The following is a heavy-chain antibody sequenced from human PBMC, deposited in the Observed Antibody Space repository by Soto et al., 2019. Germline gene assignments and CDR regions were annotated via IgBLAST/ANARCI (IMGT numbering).Heavy chain of an antibody. CDR3: ARDGSPGYSSGWYEDSFDY. Sequence: PGGSLRLSCAASGFTFSSYWMSWVRQAPGRGLEWVANIKQDGSEEYYVDSVKGRFTISRDNAKNSLYLQMSSRRAEDTAVYYCARDGSPGYSSGWYEDSFDYWGQGTLVTVSS. J-gene: IGHJ4*02. D-gene: IGHD6-19*01. V-gene: IGHV3-7*03. CDR1: GFTFSSYW. CDR2: IKQDGSEE.